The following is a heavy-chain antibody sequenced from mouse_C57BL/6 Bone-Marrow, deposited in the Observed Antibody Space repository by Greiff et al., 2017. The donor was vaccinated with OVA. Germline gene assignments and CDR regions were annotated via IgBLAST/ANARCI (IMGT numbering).Heavy chain of an antibody. J-gene: IGHJ4*01. D-gene: IGHD1-1*01. CDR3: AIDPYYYGSSYGAMDY. CDR2: IHPSDSDT. Sequence: QVQLKQPGAELVKPGASVKVSCKASGYTFTSYWMHWVKQRPGQGLEWIGRIHPSDSDTNYNQKFKGKATLTVDKSSSTAYMQLSSLTSEDSAVYYCAIDPYYYGSSYGAMDYWGQGTSVTVSS. V-gene: IGHV1-74*01. CDR1: GYTFTSYW.